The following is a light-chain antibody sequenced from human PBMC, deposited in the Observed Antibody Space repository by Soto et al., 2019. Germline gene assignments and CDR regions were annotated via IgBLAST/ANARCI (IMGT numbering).Light chain of an antibody. CDR1: QSISSSY. Sequence: EIVLTQSPGTLSLSPGKRATLSCRASQSISSSYLSWYQQIPGHAPRLLIYGASSRATGIPDRFSGSGSGTDFTLTISRLEPEDFAVYYCQQYGSSGTFGQGTKVDI. J-gene: IGKJ1*01. CDR3: QQYGSSGT. CDR2: GAS. V-gene: IGKV3-20*01.